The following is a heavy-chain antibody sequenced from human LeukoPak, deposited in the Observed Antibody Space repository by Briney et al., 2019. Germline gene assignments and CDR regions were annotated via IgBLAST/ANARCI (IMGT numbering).Heavy chain of an antibody. CDR3: ARGGSSYWGQSKYYFDY. CDR1: GFTFSSYS. V-gene: IGHV3-21*01. J-gene: IGHJ4*02. Sequence: PGGSLRLSCAASGFTFSSYSMNWVRQAPGKGLEWVSSNSSSSSYIYYADSVKGRFTISRDNAKNSLYLQMNSLRAEDTAVYYCARGGSSYWGQSKYYFDYWGQGTLVTVSS. D-gene: IGHD7-27*01. CDR2: NSSSSSYI.